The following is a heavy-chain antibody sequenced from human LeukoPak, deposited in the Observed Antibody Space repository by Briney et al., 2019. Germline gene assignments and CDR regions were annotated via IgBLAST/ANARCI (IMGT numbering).Heavy chain of an antibody. J-gene: IGHJ4*02. V-gene: IGHV4-34*01. CDR2: INHSGST. Sequence: PSETLSLTCAVYGGSFSGYYWSWIRQPPGKGLEWIGEINHSGSTNYNPSLKSRVTISVDTSKNQFSLKLSSVTAADTAVYYCARGPESLTGPLCYFDYWGQGTLVTVPS. CDR3: ARGPESLTGPLCYFDY. D-gene: IGHD3-9*01. CDR1: GGSFSGYY.